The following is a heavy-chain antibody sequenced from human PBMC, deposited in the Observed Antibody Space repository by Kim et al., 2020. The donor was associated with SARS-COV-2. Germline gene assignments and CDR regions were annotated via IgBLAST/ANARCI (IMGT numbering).Heavy chain of an antibody. CDR3: ARYIRGAVAGTGYFDY. J-gene: IGHJ4*02. D-gene: IGHD6-19*01. Sequence: SGKGRFTISRDNAKNSLYLQMNSLRDEDTAVYYCARYIRGAVAGTGYFDYWGQGTLVTVSS. V-gene: IGHV3-48*02.